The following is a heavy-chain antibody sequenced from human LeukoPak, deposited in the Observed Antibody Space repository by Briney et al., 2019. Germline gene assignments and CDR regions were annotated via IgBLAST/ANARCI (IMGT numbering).Heavy chain of an antibody. J-gene: IGHJ4*02. CDR2: INPNSGGT. D-gene: IGHD1-26*01. Sequence: ASVKVSCKASGYTFTNYHMHWVRQAPGQGLEWMGWINPNSGGTNYAQKFQGRVTMTRDTSISTAYMELSRLRSDDTAVYYCARVTSEWELPFDYWGQGTLVTVSS. CDR1: GYTFTNYH. CDR3: ARVTSEWELPFDY. V-gene: IGHV1-2*02.